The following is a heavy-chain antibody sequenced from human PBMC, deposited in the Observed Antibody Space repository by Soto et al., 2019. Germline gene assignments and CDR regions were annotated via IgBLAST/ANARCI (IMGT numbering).Heavy chain of an antibody. J-gene: IGHJ6*02. D-gene: IGHD3-10*01. CDR2: ISAYNDYT. CDR3: AREGYYSGSGSYSPPRYYGMDV. V-gene: IGHV1-18*01. CDR1: GYTFISYG. Sequence: QVQLVQSGAEVKKPGSSVKVSCKASGYTFISYGISWVRQAPGQGLEWMGWISAYNDYTNYAQKPQGRVTMTTDTSTRMAYLEVRSLRSEDTAVYYCAREGYYSGSGSYSPPRYYGMDVWGQGTTVTVSS.